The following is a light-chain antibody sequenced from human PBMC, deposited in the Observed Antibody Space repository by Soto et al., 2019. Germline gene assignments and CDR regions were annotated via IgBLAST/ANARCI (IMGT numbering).Light chain of an antibody. CDR1: QCVSSY. Sequence: EIVLTQSPATLSLSPGERATLSCRASQCVSSYLAWYQQKPGQAPRLLIYGTSFRASGIPDRFRGSGSGTDFTLTIISLEPEDSAGYCCQVSSTSPWRFGQGTRVDI. V-gene: IGKV3-11*01. J-gene: IGKJ1*01. CDR2: GTS. CDR3: QVSSTSPWR.